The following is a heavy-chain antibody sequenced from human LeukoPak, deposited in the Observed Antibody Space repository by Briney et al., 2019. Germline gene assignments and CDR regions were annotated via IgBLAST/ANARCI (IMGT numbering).Heavy chain of an antibody. V-gene: IGHV1-2*02. Sequence: AALKVSCKASGYTFTGHYMHWVRQAPGQGLEWIGWINANSGGTNYTQKFQSSGTMTTDTSISPAYMELSRLRSDDTALDYCARETVTGVDYWGQGTLVTVSS. D-gene: IGHD4-17*01. CDR1: GYTFTGHY. CDR3: ARETVTGVDY. CDR2: INANSGGT. J-gene: IGHJ4*02.